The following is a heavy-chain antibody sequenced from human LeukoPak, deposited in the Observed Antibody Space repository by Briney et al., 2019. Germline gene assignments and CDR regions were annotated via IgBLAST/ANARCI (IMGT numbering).Heavy chain of an antibody. J-gene: IGHJ4*02. CDR1: GFTFSSYG. CDR2: FSGSGGST. CDR3: AMSTLILRLIFDY. D-gene: IGHD4-17*01. Sequence: GGSLRLSCAASGFTFSSYGMSWVRQAPGKGLEWVSAFSGSGGSTYYADSVKGRFTISRDNSKNTLYLQMNSLRAEDTAVYYCAMSTLILRLIFDYWGQGTLVTVSS. V-gene: IGHV3-23*01.